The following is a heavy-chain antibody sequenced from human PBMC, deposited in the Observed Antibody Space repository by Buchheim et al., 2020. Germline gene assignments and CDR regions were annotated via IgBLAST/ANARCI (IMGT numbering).Heavy chain of an antibody. D-gene: IGHD3-22*01. CDR2: ISCSGTST. Sequence: EVQLLESGGGLVQPGESLRLSCAASGFTFSSSAMNWVRQAPGKGLECVSVISCSGTSTSYAYPVKGRFTISRDNSKNMLYLQLNSLRAEDTAVYFCATSSSGYYYTWGQGTL. CDR1: GFTFSSSA. CDR3: ATSSSGYYYT. J-gene: IGHJ5*02. V-gene: IGHV3-23*01.